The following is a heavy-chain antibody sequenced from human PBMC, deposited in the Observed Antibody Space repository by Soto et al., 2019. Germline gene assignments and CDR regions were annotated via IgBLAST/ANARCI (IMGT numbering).Heavy chain of an antibody. Sequence: GGSLRLSCAASGFTFSSCDMHWVRQATGKGLEWVSAIGTAGDTYYPGSVKGRFTISRENAKNSLYLQMNSLRAEDTAVYYCARRYVGRNYYLDYWGQGTLVTVSS. CDR3: ARRYVGRNYYLDY. V-gene: IGHV3-13*01. CDR1: GFTFSSCD. D-gene: IGHD3-9*01. J-gene: IGHJ4*02. CDR2: IGTAGDT.